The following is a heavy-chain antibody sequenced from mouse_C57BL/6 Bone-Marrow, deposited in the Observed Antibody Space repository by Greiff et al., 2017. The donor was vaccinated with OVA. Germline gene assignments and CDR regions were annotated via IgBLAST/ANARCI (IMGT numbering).Heavy chain of an antibody. D-gene: IGHD1-1*01. CDR3: ARDYYGSSPWFAY. V-gene: IGHV1-54*01. J-gene: IGHJ3*01. CDR2: INPGSGGT. Sequence: QVQLKQSGAELVRPGTSVKVSCKASGYAFTNYLIEWVKQRPGQGLEWIGVINPGSGGTNYNEKFKGKATLTADKSSSTAYMQLSSLTSEDSAVYFGARDYYGSSPWFAYWGQGTRVTVSA. CDR1: GYAFTNYL.